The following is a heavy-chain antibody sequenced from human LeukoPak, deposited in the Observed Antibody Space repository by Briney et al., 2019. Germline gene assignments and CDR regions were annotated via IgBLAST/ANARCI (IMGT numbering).Heavy chain of an antibody. D-gene: IGHD5-24*01. J-gene: IGHJ4*02. V-gene: IGHV1-2*02. CDR2: INPNSGGT. CDR3: ARVVDGYIPYDY. CDR1: GYTFTGYY. Sequence: ASVKVSCKASGYTFTGYYMHWVRQAPEQVLEWMGWINPNSGGTNYAQKFQGRVTMTRDTSISTAYMELSRLRSDDTAVYYCARVVDGYIPYDYWGQGTLVTVSS.